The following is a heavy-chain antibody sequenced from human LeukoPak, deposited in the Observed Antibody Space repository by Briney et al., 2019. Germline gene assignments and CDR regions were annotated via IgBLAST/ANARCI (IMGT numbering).Heavy chain of an antibody. J-gene: IGHJ5*02. D-gene: IGHD6-19*01. CDR2: IYYSGST. CDR1: GGSISSYY. V-gene: IGHV4-59*01. CDR3: ARQPYSSGWANWFDP. Sequence: SETLSLTCTVSGGSISSYYWSWIRQPPGKGLEWIGYIYYSGSTNYNPSLKSRVTISVDTSKNQFSLKLSSVTAADTAVYYCARQPYSSGWANWFDPWGQGTLVTVSS.